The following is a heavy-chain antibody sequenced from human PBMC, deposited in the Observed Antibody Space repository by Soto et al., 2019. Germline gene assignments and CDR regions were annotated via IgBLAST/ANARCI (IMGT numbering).Heavy chain of an antibody. D-gene: IGHD6-19*01. CDR1: GFTFSSYG. CDR2: IWYDGSNK. CDR3: ARDETAYSSGWYVY. V-gene: IGHV3-33*01. J-gene: IGHJ4*02. Sequence: QVQLVESGGGVVQPGRSLRLSCAASGFTFSSYGMHWVRQAPGKGLEWVAVIWYDGSNKYYADSVKGRFTISRDNSKNTLYLQMNSLRAEDTAVYYCARDETAYSSGWYVYWGQGTLVTVSS.